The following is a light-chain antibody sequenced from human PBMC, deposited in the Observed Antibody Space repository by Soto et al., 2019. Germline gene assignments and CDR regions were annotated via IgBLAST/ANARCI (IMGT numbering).Light chain of an antibody. J-gene: IGKJ1*01. CDR3: QQYGRSRT. Sequence: EVVLTQSPGTLSLSPGERATVSCRASQSVTNNYLAWYQQRPGLAPRLLIYGASSRATGIPDRFSGSGSGTVFTLTISRLEPEDFAVYYCQQYGRSRTFGQGTKVDIK. CDR2: GAS. CDR1: QSVTNNY. V-gene: IGKV3-20*01.